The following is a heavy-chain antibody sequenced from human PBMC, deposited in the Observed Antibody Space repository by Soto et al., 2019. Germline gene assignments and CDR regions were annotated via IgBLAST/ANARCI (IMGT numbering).Heavy chain of an antibody. J-gene: IGHJ6*02. CDR2: IYHSGST. CDR1: GGSISSSNW. Sequence: QVQLQESGPGLVKPSGTLSLTCAVSGGSISSSNWWSWVRHPPGKGLEWIGEIYHSGSTNYNPSLKSRVTISVNKSRNQFSLRLSSVTAADTAVYYCARVSGSYYYGMDVWGQGTTVTVSS. CDR3: ARVSGSYYYGMDV. D-gene: IGHD1-26*01. V-gene: IGHV4-4*02.